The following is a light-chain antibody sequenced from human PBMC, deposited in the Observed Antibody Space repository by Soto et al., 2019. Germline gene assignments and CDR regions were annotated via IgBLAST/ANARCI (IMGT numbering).Light chain of an antibody. J-gene: IGLJ2*01. V-gene: IGLV2-14*01. CDR3: SSHTTNNTWI. Sequence: QSALTQPASVSGSPGQSITISCTGTSSDIGAYIYVSWYQQLPGKAPKVIIFEVSNRPSGVSTRFSGSKSANTASLTISGLQPDDEGDYYCSSHTTNNTWIFGGGTKVPS. CDR2: EVS. CDR1: SSDIGAYIY.